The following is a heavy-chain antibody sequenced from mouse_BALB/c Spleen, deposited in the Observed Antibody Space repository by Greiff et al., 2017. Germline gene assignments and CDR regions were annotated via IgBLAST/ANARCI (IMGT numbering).Heavy chain of an antibody. D-gene: IGHD1-1*01. CDR2: IYPGSGNT. J-gene: IGHJ4*01. V-gene: IGHV1-84*02. Sequence: QVQLQQSGPELVKPGTSVKISCKASGYTFTDYYINWVKQKPGQGLEWIGWIYPGSGNTKYNEKFKGKATLTVDTSSSTAYMQLSSLTSEDTAVYFCARDYYYGSSSYAMDYWGQGTSVTVSS. CDR3: ARDYYYGSSSYAMDY. CDR1: GYTFTDYY.